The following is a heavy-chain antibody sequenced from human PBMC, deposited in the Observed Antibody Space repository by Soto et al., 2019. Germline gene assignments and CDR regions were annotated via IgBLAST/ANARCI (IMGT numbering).Heavy chain of an antibody. Sequence: QVQLLQSGAEVKNPGASVKVSCKASGYKYSTYVIHWVRQAPGQRPEWMGWINAENGNTKYSQKVRDRVTITRDKSASTAYMELRSLRSEDTGVYYCTYGLDVWGQGTSVIVSS. V-gene: IGHV1-3*01. CDR2: INAENGNT. J-gene: IGHJ6*02. CDR3: TYGLDV. CDR1: GYKYSTYV.